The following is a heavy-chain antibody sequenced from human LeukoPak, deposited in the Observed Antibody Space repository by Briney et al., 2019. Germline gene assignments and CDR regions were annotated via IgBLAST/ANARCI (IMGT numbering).Heavy chain of an antibody. CDR2: ISWNSGSI. D-gene: IGHD3-3*01. J-gene: IGHJ5*02. Sequence: GGSLRLSCAASGFTFDDYAMHWVRQAPGKGLEWVSGISWNSGSIGYADSVKGRFTISRDNAKNSLYLQMNSLRAEDTALYYCARAVPYYDFWSGYYNWFDPWGQGTLVTVSS. V-gene: IGHV3-9*01. CDR3: ARAVPYYDFWSGYYNWFDP. CDR1: GFTFDDYA.